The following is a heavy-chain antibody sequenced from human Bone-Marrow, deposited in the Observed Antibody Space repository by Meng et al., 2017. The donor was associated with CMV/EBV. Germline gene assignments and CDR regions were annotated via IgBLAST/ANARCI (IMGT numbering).Heavy chain of an antibody. J-gene: IGHJ4*02. V-gene: IGHV3-30*03. D-gene: IGHD6-13*01. CDR2: ISYDGSNK. Sequence: GGSLRLSCAASGFTFSSYSMNWVRQAPGKGLEWVAVISYDGSNKYYADSVKGRFTIPRDNSKNTLYLQMNSLRAEDTAVYYCARERSSSSWWAPGYWGQGTLVSVSS. CDR1: GFTFSSYS. CDR3: ARERSSSSWWAPGY.